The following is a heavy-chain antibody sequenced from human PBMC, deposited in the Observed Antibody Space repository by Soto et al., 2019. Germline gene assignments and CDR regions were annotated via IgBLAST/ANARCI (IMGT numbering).Heavy chain of an antibody. J-gene: IGHJ5*02. Sequence: QVQLVQSGSEVMKPGASVRVSCKTSGYTFSSYYLHWVRQAPGQGLEWMGIINPRGGSTSYAQKFQGRVTMTMDTSTRTVYMELSSLRSEDTAVSYCARGNTYGSENYAKIDTSGQGTLVTVSS. CDR2: INPRGGST. D-gene: IGHD3-10*01. CDR3: ARGNTYGSENYAKIDT. V-gene: IGHV1-46*01. CDR1: GYTFSSYY.